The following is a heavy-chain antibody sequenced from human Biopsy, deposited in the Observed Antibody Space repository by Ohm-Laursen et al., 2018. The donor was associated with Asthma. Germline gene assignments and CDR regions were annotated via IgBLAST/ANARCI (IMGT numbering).Heavy chain of an antibody. CDR1: GFTFSSYS. CDR2: ISSSSSTI. V-gene: IGHV3-48*02. CDR3: ARMITIFGVVSRGMDV. J-gene: IGHJ6*02. Sequence: GSLRLSCAASGFTFSSYSMNWVRQAPGRGLEWVSYISSSSSTIYYADSVKGRFTISRDNAKNSLYLQMNSLRDEDTAVYYCARMITIFGVVSRGMDVWGQGTTATVSS. D-gene: IGHD3-3*01.